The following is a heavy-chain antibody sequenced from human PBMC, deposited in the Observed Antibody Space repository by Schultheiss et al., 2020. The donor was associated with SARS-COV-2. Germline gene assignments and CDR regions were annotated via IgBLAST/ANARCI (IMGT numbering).Heavy chain of an antibody. CDR3: ASRSSSAGRVYYYYGMDV. Sequence: ASVKVSCKASGYTFTSYGISWVRQAPGQGLEWMGWINPNSGGTNYAQKFQGRVTMTRDTSISTAYMELSRLRSDDTAVYYCASRSSSAGRVYYYYGMDVWGQGTTVTVSS. V-gene: IGHV1-2*02. J-gene: IGHJ6*02. CDR2: INPNSGGT. D-gene: IGHD6-6*01. CDR1: GYTFTSYG.